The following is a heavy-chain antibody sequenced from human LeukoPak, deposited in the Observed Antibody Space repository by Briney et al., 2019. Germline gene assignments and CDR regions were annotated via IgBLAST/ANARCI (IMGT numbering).Heavy chain of an antibody. V-gene: IGHV6-1*01. CDR3: ARYVSVANAYYFDY. J-gene: IGHJ4*02. CDR2: TYYRSKWYN. D-gene: IGHD5-12*01. CDR1: GDSVSSKSAA. Sequence: SQTLSLTCAISGDSVSSKSAAWTWIRQSPSRGLEWLGRTYYRSKWYNDYAVSVRSRITINPDTSKNQFSLQLNSVTPEDTAVYYCARYVSVANAYYFDYWGQGTLVTVSS.